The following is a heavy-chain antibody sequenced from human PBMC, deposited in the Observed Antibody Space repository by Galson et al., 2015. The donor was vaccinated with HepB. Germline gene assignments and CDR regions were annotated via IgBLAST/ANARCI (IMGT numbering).Heavy chain of an antibody. CDR1: GGSFSGYY. CDR2: INHSGST. D-gene: IGHD4-17*01. J-gene: IGHJ6*02. V-gene: IGHV4-34*01. CDR3: ARHLPPYGDHPRYYYHYGMDV. Sequence: ETLSLTCAVYGGSFSGYYWSWIRQPPGKGLEWIGEINHSGSTNSNPSLKSQVTISVDTSKNQFSLKLNSVTAADTAVYYCARHLPPYGDHPRYYYHYGMDVWGQGTTVTVSS.